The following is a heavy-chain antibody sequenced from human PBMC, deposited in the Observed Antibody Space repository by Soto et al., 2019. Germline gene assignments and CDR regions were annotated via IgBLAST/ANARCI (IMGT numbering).Heavy chain of an antibody. V-gene: IGHV3-23*01. CDR1: GFTFSGYA. J-gene: IGHJ4*02. CDR3: AKRLCLGQLSHIDF. D-gene: IGHD3-16*02. CDR2: ISGNDDTT. Sequence: EVQLLESGGGLVQPGGSLRLSCAASGFTFSGYAMSWVRHAPGKGLEWVSTISGNDDTTYYADSVKGRFTISRDNSKNTLYLQMNSLRAEHTALYYCAKRLCLGQLSHIDFWGQGTLVTVSS.